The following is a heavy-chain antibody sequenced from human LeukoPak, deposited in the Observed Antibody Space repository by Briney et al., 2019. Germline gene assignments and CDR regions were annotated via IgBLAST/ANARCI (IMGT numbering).Heavy chain of an antibody. J-gene: IGHJ4*02. CDR3: AKDLHKTYSSPPSPDY. CDR2: ISYDGSNK. D-gene: IGHD6-13*01. Sequence: GGSLRLSCAASGFTFSSYGMHWVRQAPGKGLEWVVVISYDGSNKYYADSVKGRFTISRDNSKNTLYLQMNSLRAEDTAVYYCAKDLHKTYSSPPSPDYWGRGTLVTVSS. CDR1: GFTFSSYG. V-gene: IGHV3-30*18.